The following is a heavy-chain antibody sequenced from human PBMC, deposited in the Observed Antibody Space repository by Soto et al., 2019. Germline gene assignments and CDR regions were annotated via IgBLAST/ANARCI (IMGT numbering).Heavy chain of an antibody. Sequence: PLETRSLTCTVSGGSVSGGSYYWSWIRQPPGKGLEWIGYIYYSGSTNYNPSLKSRVTISVDTSKNQFSLKLSSVTAADTAVYYCARGTGHYYGMDVWGQGTTVTVSS. CDR1: GGSVSGGSYY. CDR3: ARGTGHYYGMDV. D-gene: IGHD2-2*01. V-gene: IGHV4-61*01. CDR2: IYYSGST. J-gene: IGHJ6*02.